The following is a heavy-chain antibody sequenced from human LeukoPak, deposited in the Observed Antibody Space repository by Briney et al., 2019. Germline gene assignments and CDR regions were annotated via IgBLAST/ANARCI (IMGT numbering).Heavy chain of an antibody. V-gene: IGHV3-53*01. Sequence: GGSLRLSCAASGFTVSSNYMSWVRQAPGKGLEWVSVIYSGGSTYYADSVKGRFTISRDNSKNTLYLQMNSLRVEDTAVYYCASLTPIPQNWFDPWGQGTLVTVSS. D-gene: IGHD2-15*01. J-gene: IGHJ5*02. CDR2: IYSGGST. CDR3: ASLTPIPQNWFDP. CDR1: GFTVSSNY.